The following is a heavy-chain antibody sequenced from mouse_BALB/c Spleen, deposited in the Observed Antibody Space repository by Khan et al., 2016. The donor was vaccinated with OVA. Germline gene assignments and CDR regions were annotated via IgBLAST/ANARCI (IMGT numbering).Heavy chain of an antibody. Sequence: VQLQQSGTVLARPGASVKMSCKASGYSFTSYLIHWVKQRPGQGLEWIGDIYPGNSDTSYNQKFKDKDNLTAGTSASTAYMELSSLTNEDSAVYYCTRGGYSSFAYWGQGTLVTVSA. D-gene: IGHD1-3*01. CDR1: GYSFTSYL. V-gene: IGHV1-5*01. CDR3: TRGGYSSFAY. CDR2: IYPGNSDT. J-gene: IGHJ3*01.